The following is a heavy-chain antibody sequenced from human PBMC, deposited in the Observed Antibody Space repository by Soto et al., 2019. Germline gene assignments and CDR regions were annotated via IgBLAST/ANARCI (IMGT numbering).Heavy chain of an antibody. J-gene: IGHJ4*02. Sequence: EVQLVESGGGLVQPGGSLRLSCAASGFTVSSNYMSWVRQAPGKGLEWVSVIYSGGSTYYADSVKGRFTISRDDSKNTLFLQMNSLRAEDTAVYYGATAKLLLPWLFDYWGQGTLVTVSS. V-gene: IGHV3-66*01. D-gene: IGHD2-15*01. CDR2: IYSGGST. CDR3: ATAKLLLPWLFDY. CDR1: GFTVSSNY.